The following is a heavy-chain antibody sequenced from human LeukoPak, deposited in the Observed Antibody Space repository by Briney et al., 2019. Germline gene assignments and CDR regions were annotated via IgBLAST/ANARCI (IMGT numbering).Heavy chain of an antibody. CDR3: AISGSYKGSAVCFQH. J-gene: IGHJ1*01. D-gene: IGHD1-26*01. V-gene: IGHV4-4*09. Sequence: SETLSLTCTVSGGSIRSYYWSWIRQSPGKGLEWIGYIYTSGSTNYNPSLKSRVTISVDTSKNQFSLKLSSVTAADTAVYYCAISGSYKGSAVCFQHWGQGTLVTVSS. CDR2: IYTSGST. CDR1: GGSIRSYY.